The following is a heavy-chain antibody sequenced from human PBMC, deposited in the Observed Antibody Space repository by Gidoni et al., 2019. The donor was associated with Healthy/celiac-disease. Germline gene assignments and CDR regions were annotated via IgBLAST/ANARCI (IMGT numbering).Heavy chain of an antibody. CDR3: AKDGDCTNGVCYSWYFDL. J-gene: IGHJ2*01. CDR2: ISYDGSNK. V-gene: IGHV3-30*18. CDR1: GFTFSSYG. D-gene: IGHD2-8*01. Sequence: QVQLVESGGGVVQPGRSLRLSCAASGFTFSSYGMHWVRQAPGKGLEWVAVISYDGSNKYYADSVKGRFTISRDNSKNTLYLQMNSLRAEDTAVYYCAKDGDCTNGVCYSWYFDLWGRGTLVTVSS.